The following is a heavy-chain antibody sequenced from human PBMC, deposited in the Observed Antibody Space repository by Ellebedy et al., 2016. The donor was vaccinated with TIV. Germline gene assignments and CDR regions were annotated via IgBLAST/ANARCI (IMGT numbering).Heavy chain of an antibody. D-gene: IGHD1-1*01. V-gene: IGHV1-69*04. CDR2: IITVLGMT. CDR3: STVKTDEGQKWFEY. CDR1: GGTFSTFD. J-gene: IGHJ4*02. Sequence: ASVKVSCKASGGTFSTFDISWSWVRQAPGQGLEWMGRIITVLGMTNYAQRFHGRVTITADRSASTAYMELSSLTSDDTAVYYCSTVKTDEGQKWFEYWGQGTLVTVSS.